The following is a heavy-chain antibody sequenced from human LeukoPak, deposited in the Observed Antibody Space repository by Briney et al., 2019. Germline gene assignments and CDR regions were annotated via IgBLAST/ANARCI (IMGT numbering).Heavy chain of an antibody. CDR3: ARGLGYDFWSGYSPGYYFDY. Sequence: ASVKVSCKASGYTFTSYGISWVRQAPGQGLEWMGWISAYNGNTNYAQKLQGRVTMTTHTSTSTAYMELRSLRSDDTAVYYCARGLGYDFWSGYSPGYYFDYWGQGTLVTVSS. CDR2: ISAYNGNT. D-gene: IGHD3-3*01. V-gene: IGHV1-18*01. CDR1: GYTFTSYG. J-gene: IGHJ4*02.